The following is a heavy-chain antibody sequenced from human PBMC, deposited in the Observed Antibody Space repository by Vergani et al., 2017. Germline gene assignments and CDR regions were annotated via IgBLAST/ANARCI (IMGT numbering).Heavy chain of an antibody. CDR1: GYTFTSYY. D-gene: IGHD2-2*02. V-gene: IGHV1-46*01. Sequence: QVQVVQSGAEVKKSGASVKVSCKTSGYTFTSYYIHWVRQAPGQGLEWMGIINPSGGSTNYAQKFQGRVTMTRDTSTSTVFMELSSLRSEDTAVYYCARGCGSTSCYKRGEDWFDPWGQGTLVTVSS. CDR3: ARGCGSTSCYKRGEDWFDP. J-gene: IGHJ5*02. CDR2: INPSGGST.